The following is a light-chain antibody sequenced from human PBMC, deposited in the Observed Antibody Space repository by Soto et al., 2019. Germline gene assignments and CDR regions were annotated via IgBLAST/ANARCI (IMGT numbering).Light chain of an antibody. V-gene: IGLV3-21*02. CDR3: QVWASGSDPWV. CDR2: DDS. CDR1: NIESRS. Sequence: SYELTQPPSVSVAPGQTARITCGGSNIESRSVHWYQQKPGLAPVLVVYDDSDRPSGIPERFSGSNSGNTATLTVNRVEAGDEADYYCQVWASGSDPWVFGGGTQLTVL. J-gene: IGLJ7*01.